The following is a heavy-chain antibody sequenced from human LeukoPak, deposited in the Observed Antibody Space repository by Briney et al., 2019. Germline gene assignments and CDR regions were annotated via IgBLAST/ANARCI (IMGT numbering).Heavy chain of an antibody. D-gene: IGHD5-18*01. CDR2: ISYDGSNK. V-gene: IGHV3-30*04. CDR3: ARDRLEYSYGYGDY. J-gene: IGHJ4*02. Sequence: GGSLRLSCAASGFTFSSYAMHWVRQAPGKGLEWVAVISYDGSNKYYADSVKGRFTISRDNSKNTLYLQMNSLRAEDTAVYYCARDRLEYSYGYGDYWGQGTLVTVSS. CDR1: GFTFSSYA.